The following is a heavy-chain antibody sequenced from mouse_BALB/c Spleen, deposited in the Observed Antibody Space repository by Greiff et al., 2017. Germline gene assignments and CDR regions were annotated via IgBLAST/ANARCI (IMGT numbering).Heavy chain of an antibody. V-gene: IGHV1-54*01. CDR2: INPGSGGT. Sequence: QVQLQQSGAELVRPGTSVKVSCKASGYAFTNYLIEWVKQRPGQGLEWIGVINPGSGGTNYNEKFKGKATLTADKSSSTAYMQLSSLTSDDSAVYFCATNYYGSHYWYFDVWGAGTTVTVSS. CDR3: ATNYYGSHYWYFDV. CDR1: GYAFTNYL. D-gene: IGHD1-1*01. J-gene: IGHJ1*01.